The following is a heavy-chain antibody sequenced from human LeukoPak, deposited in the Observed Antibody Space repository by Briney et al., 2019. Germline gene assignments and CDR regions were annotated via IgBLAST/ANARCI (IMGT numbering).Heavy chain of an antibody. J-gene: IGHJ3*02. CDR1: GFTFSSYS. CDR3: AREKAVAAPGRDAFDI. CDR2: ISSSSSYI. Sequence: GGSLRLSCAASGFTFSSYSMNWVRQAPGKGLEWVSSISSSSSYIYYADSVKGRFTISRDNAKNSLYLQMNSLRAEDTAVYYCAREKAVAAPGRDAFDIWGQGTMVTASS. V-gene: IGHV3-21*01. D-gene: IGHD6-19*01.